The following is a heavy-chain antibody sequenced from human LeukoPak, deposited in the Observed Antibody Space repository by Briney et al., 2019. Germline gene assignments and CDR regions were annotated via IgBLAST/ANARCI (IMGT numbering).Heavy chain of an antibody. D-gene: IGHD3-22*01. CDR2: IYYSGSS. CDR3: ARGSSSGWLPKGGY. J-gene: IGHJ4*02. Sequence: KPSETLSLTCTVSGDSISGYYWSWIRQPPGKGLEWIGYIYYSGSSNYIPSLKSRVTMSVDTSKNQFSLRLSSVTAADTAVYYCARGSSSGWLPKGGYWGQGTLVTVSS. V-gene: IGHV4-59*01. CDR1: GDSISGYY.